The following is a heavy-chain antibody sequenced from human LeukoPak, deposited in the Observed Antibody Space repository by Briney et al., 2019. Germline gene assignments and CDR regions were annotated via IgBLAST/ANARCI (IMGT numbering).Heavy chain of an antibody. D-gene: IGHD5-12*01. Sequence: GRSLRLSCAASGFTFSSYGMHWVRQAPGKGLEWVAVIWYDGSNKYYADSVKGRFTISRDNSKNTLYLQMNSLRAEDTAVYYCARGVGGSDDYWAQGTLVTVSS. J-gene: IGHJ4*02. CDR2: IWYDGSNK. CDR1: GFTFSSYG. V-gene: IGHV3-33*01. CDR3: ARGVGGSDDY.